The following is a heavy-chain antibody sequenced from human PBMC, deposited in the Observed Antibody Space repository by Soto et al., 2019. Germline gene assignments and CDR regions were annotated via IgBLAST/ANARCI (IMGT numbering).Heavy chain of an antibody. CDR2: IYYSGST. J-gene: IGHJ4*02. CDR3: ARLIITSAERVYYFDY. CDR1: GXSISSGGYY. V-gene: IGHV4-31*03. Sequence: LSLTCTVSGXSISSGGYYWSWIRQHPGKGLEWIGYIYYSGSTYYNPSLKSRVTISVDTSKNQFSLKLSSVTAADTAVYYCARLIITSAERVYYFDYWGQGTLVTVSS. D-gene: IGHD3-22*01.